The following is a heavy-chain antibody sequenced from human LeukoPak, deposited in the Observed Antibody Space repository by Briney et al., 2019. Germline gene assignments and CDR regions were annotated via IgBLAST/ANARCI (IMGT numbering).Heavy chain of an antibody. CDR1: GYTFSGYY. CDR2: INPKSGGT. D-gene: IGHD3-9*01. CDR3: ARSPDILTGENFDY. Sequence: GASVKVSCKASGYTFSGYYMYWVRQAPGQGLEWMGWINPKSGGTNEAQKFHDRVTMTRDTSIRTAYMEVSRLRSDDTAVYYCARSPDILTGENFDYWGQGTLVTVSS. J-gene: IGHJ4*02. V-gene: IGHV1-2*02.